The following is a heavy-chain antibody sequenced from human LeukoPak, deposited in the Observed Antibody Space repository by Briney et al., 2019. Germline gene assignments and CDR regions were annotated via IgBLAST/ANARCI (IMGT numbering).Heavy chain of an antibody. CDR3: ARGGWFDP. J-gene: IGHJ5*02. V-gene: IGHV4-34*01. CDR2: VDHSGST. CDR1: GGSFSGYY. Sequence: PSETLSLTCAVYGGSFSGYYWSWIRQPPGKGLEWIGEVDHSGSTNYNPSLKSRVTISVDTSKNQFSLKLSSVTAADTAVYYCARGGWFDPWGQGTLVTVSS.